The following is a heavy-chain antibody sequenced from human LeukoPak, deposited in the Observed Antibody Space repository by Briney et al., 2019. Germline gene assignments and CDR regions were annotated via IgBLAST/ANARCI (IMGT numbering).Heavy chain of an antibody. V-gene: IGHV3-21*01. D-gene: IGHD6-13*01. CDR1: GFTFSSYS. Sequence: PGGSLRLSCAASGFTFSSYSMNWVRQAPGKGLEWVSSISSSSSYIYYADSVKGRFTISRDNAKNSLYLQMNSLRAEDTAVYYCARPHEQQLVRASIYWGQGTLVTVSS. J-gene: IGHJ4*02. CDR2: ISSSSSYI. CDR3: ARPHEQQLVRASIY.